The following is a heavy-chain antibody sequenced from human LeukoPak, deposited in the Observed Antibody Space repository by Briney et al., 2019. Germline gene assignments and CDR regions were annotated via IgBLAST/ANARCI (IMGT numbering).Heavy chain of an antibody. D-gene: IGHD3-22*01. CDR3: ARGGYFDSSGYPNPLDS. J-gene: IGHJ4*02. CDR2: IYYSGST. V-gene: IGHV4-31*03. CDR1: GGSISSGGYY. Sequence: SQTLSLTCTVSGGSISSGGYYWSWIRQHPGKGLEWIGYIYYSGSTYYNPSLKRRAIMSVDTAKNQFSLKLNSVTAADTAVYYCARGGYFDSSGYPNPLDSWGQGTLVTVSS.